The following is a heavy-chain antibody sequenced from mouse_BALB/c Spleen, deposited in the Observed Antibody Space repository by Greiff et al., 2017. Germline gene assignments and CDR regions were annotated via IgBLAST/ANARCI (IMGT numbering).Heavy chain of an antibody. D-gene: IGHD2-3*01. V-gene: IGHV1-4*02. CDR1: GCTFTSYT. J-gene: IGHJ1*01. Sequence: VKLQQSAAELARPGASVKMSCKASGCTFTSYTMHWVKQRPGQGLEWIGYINPSSGYTEYNQKFKDKTTLTADKSSSTAYMQLSSLTSEDSAVYYCARSYDGYHRGYFDVWGAGTTVTVSS. CDR3: ARSYDGYHRGYFDV. CDR2: INPSSGYT.